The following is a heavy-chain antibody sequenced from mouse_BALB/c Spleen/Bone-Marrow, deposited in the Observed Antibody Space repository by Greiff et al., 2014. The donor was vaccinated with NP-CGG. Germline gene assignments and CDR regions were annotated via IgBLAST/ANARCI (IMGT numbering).Heavy chain of an antibody. CDR3: ARDGYDDY. D-gene: IGHD2-2*01. CDR1: GFTFTDYY. V-gene: IGHV7-3*02. Sequence: EVQGVESGRGLVQPGGSLRLSCATSGFTFTDYYMSWVRQPPGKALEWLGFIRNKANGYTTEYSASVKGRFTISRDNSQSILYLQMNTLRAEDSATYYCARDGYDDYWGQGTTPTVSS. J-gene: IGHJ2*01. CDR2: IRNKANGYTT.